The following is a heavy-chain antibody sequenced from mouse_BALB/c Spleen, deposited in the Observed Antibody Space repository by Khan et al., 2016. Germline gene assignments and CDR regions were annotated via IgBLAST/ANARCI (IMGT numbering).Heavy chain of an antibody. CDR2: IDPANGNT. J-gene: IGHJ2*01. V-gene: IGHV14-3*02. Sequence: VQLKQSGAELVKPGASVKLSCTASGFNIKDTYMHWVKQRPEQGLEWIGRIDPANGNTKYDPTFQGKATITADTSSNTAYLQLSSLTCEGTAVYYWARSTDYWGQGTTLTVSS. CDR1: GFNIKDTY. CDR3: ARSTDY.